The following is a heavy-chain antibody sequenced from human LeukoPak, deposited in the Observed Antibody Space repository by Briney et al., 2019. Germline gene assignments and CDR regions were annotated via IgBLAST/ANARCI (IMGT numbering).Heavy chain of an antibody. CDR1: GYNFTNYW. CDR2: IYPGDSDT. CDR3: ARHSSGYYSGGAFDI. D-gene: IGHD3-22*01. J-gene: IGHJ3*02. Sequence: GESLKISCTGSGYNFTNYWIGWVRQMPGKGLEWMGIIYPGDSDTRYSPSFQGQVTISADKSISTAYLQWSSLKASDTAMYYCARHSSGYYSGGAFDIWGQGTMVTVSS. V-gene: IGHV5-51*01.